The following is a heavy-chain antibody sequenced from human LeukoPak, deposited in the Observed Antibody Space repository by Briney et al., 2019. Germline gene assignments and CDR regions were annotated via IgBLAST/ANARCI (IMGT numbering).Heavy chain of an antibody. CDR1: GFTLSSYT. V-gene: IGHV3-21*01. J-gene: IGHJ4*02. CDR3: ARDRDGSGWHDY. CDR2: ISSSSSYI. Sequence: GGSLRLSCAASGFTLSSYTMNWVRQAPGKGLEWVSSISSSSSYIYFADSVKGRFTSSRDNAKNSLYLQMNSLRAEDTAVYYCARDRDGSGWHDYWGQGTLVTVSS. D-gene: IGHD6-19*01.